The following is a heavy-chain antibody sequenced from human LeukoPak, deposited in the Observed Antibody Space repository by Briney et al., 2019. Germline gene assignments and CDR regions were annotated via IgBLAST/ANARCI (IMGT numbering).Heavy chain of an antibody. V-gene: IGHV3-30-3*01. CDR1: GFTFSTYA. J-gene: IGHJ4*02. CDR3: ARVPYGSGTYTDY. D-gene: IGHD3-10*01. Sequence: GGSLRLSCAASGFTFSTYAMHWVRQAPGKGMEWVAVITYDGSDKYYADSVKGRFTISRDNSKNTVYLQMNSLRAEDTAVYYCARVPYGSGTYTDYWGRGTLVTVSS. CDR2: ITYDGSDK.